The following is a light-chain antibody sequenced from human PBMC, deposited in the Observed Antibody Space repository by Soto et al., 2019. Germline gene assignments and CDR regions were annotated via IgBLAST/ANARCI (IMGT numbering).Light chain of an antibody. CDR3: AAWDASLNGWV. Sequence: QAVVTQPPSASGTPGQTVTISCSGSTSNIGRFTVSWYQHLPGTAPKFLMYSDNQRPSGVPDRFSGSKSGTSASLAISGLQSEDEADYYCAAWDASLNGWVFGGGTKLTVL. V-gene: IGLV1-44*01. CDR2: SDN. CDR1: TSNIGRFT. J-gene: IGLJ2*01.